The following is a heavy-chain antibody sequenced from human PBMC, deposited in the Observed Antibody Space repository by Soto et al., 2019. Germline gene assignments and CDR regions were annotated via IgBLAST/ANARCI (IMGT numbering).Heavy chain of an antibody. D-gene: IGHD2-8*01. CDR2: ISASGGST. CDR1: AFTFSNAA. Sequence: EVQLLESGGGLVQPGGSLRLSCAASAFTFSNAAMSWVRQAPGKGLEWVSTISASGGSTYCADSVKGRFTISRDNSKNTMSLQISTLSGEDTALYYCEKDRGVRVLDAFDTWGQGTMVTVSS. CDR3: EKDRGVRVLDAFDT. J-gene: IGHJ3*02. V-gene: IGHV3-23*01.